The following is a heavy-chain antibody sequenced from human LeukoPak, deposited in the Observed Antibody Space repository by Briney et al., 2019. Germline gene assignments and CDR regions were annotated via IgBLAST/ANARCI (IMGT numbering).Heavy chain of an antibody. CDR3: ARDEIGIAAAGLDY. D-gene: IGHD6-13*01. CDR1: GYTFTSYG. J-gene: IGHJ4*02. V-gene: IGHV1-18*01. CDR2: ISAYNGNT. Sequence: ASVKVSCKASGYTFTSYGISWVRQAPGQGLEWMGWISAYNGNTSYAQKLQGRVTMTTDTSTSTAYMELRSLRSDDTAVYYCARDEIGIAAAGLDYWGQGTLVTVSS.